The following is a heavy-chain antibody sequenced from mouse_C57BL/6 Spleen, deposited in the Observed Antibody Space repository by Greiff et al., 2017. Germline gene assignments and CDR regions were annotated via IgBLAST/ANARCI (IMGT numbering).Heavy chain of an antibody. V-gene: IGHV1-9*01. CDR3: ARGVTTVVAPYYAMDY. Sequence: VKLQESGAELMKPGASVKLSCKATGYTFTGYWIEWVKQRPGHGLEWIGEILPGSGSTNYNEKFKGKATFTADTSSNTAYMQLSSLTTEDSAIYYCARGVTTVVAPYYAMDYWGQGTSVTVSS. CDR2: ILPGSGST. D-gene: IGHD1-1*01. J-gene: IGHJ4*01. CDR1: GYTFTGYW.